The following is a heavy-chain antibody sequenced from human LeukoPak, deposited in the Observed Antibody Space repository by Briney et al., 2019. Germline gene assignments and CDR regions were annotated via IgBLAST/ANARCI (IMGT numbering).Heavy chain of an antibody. CDR1: GGSISSHY. CDR2: IYYSGST. Sequence: SETLSLTCTVSGGSISSHYWSWIRQPPGKGLEWIGYIYYSGSTNYNPSLKSRVTISVDTSKNQFSLKLSSVTAADTAVYYCASWKALRFDPWGQGTLVTVSS. CDR3: ASWKALRFDP. V-gene: IGHV4-59*11. J-gene: IGHJ5*02. D-gene: IGHD1-1*01.